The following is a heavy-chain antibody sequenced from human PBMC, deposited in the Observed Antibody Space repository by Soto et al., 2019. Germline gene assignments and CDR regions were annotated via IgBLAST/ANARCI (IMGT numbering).Heavy chain of an antibody. CDR1: SGPSSSHN. CDR3: VRQGIGTLHGRVDV. CDR2: VYSTGGT. Sequence: QVQLQQSGPGLVKPSETLSLTCSVSSGPSSSHNWGWIRQPPGRGLEWIGYVYSTGGTSYNPSLKXXVXXSADTSTNHISLTLTSVTAADTAVYYCVRQGIGTLHGRVDVWGQGTTVRVSS. V-gene: IGHV4-59*08. D-gene: IGHD3-10*01. J-gene: IGHJ6*02.